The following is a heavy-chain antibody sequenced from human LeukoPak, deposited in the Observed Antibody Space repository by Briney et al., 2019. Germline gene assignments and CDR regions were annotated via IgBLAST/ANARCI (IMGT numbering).Heavy chain of an antibody. CDR2: ISGSGGST. CDR1: GFTFSSYA. Sequence: PGGSLRLSCAASGFTFSSYAMSWVRQAPGKGLEWVSAISGSGGSTYYADSVKGRFTISRDNSENTLYLQMNSLRAEDTAVYYCAAHNYGSGSYFDYWGQGTLVTVSS. D-gene: IGHD3-10*01. J-gene: IGHJ4*02. CDR3: AAHNYGSGSYFDY. V-gene: IGHV3-23*01.